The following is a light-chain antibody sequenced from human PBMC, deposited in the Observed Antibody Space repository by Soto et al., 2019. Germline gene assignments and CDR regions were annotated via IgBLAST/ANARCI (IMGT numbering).Light chain of an antibody. CDR1: SSNIGTIT. V-gene: IGLV1-44*01. CDR2: GDN. CDR3: ALWDDNLHNWV. J-gene: IGLJ3*02. Sequence: QSVLAQPPSASGTPGQRVTISCSGSSSNIGTITVNWYQHLPGTAPKLLIYGDNQRPSGVPDRFSGSKSGTSASLAINGLQSEDEADYYCALWDDNLHNWVFGGGTKVTVL.